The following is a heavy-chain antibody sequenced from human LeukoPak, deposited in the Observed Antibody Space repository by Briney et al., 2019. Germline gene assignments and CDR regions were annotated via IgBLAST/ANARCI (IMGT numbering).Heavy chain of an antibody. Sequence: SETLSLTCIVSGGSISSGGYHLSWIRQHPGKGLEWIAYIYYSGSTYYNPSLKSRVTISVDTSKNQFSLKLSSVTAADTAVYYCARAPGYYDSSPLYTRDDYWGQGTLVAVSS. J-gene: IGHJ4*02. CDR2: IYYSGST. CDR3: ARAPGYYDSSPLYTRDDY. V-gene: IGHV4-31*03. CDR1: GGSISSGGYH. D-gene: IGHD3-22*01.